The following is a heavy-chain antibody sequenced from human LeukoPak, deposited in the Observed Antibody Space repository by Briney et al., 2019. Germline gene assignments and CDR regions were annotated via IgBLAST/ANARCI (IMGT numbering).Heavy chain of an antibody. CDR2: IYSSGST. CDR1: GGSISSGDYY. CDR3: ARQRFPTIAAAASGY. Sequence: SQTLSLTCTVSGGSISSGDYYWSWIRQPPGKGLEWIGYIYSSGSTYYNPSLKSRVTISVDTSKNQFSLKLSSVTAADTAVYYCARQRFPTIAAAASGYWGQGTLVTVSS. V-gene: IGHV4-30-4*01. J-gene: IGHJ4*02. D-gene: IGHD6-13*01.